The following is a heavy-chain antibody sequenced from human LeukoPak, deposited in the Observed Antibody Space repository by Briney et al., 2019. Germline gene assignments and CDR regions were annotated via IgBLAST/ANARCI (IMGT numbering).Heavy chain of an antibody. Sequence: GGSLRLSCAASGFTFSSYAMSWVRQAPGEGLEWVSAISGGGGSTYYADSVKGRFTISRDNSKNTLYLQMNSLRAEDTAVYYCAKGHYSGSYFYLDYWGQGTLVTVYS. D-gene: IGHD1-26*01. J-gene: IGHJ4*02. V-gene: IGHV3-23*01. CDR3: AKGHYSGSYFYLDY. CDR2: ISGGGGST. CDR1: GFTFSSYA.